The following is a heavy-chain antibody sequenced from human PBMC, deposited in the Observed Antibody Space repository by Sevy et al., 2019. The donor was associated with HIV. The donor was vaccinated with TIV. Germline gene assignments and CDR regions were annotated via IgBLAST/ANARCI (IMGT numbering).Heavy chain of an antibody. D-gene: IGHD3-22*01. V-gene: IGHV2-5*01. CDR3: AHRGGVHYYDSDANYSRTEYFQY. CDR1: GFSLSTSGEG. J-gene: IGHJ1*01. Sequence: SGPTLVKPTQTLTLTCTFSGFSLSTSGEGVGWIRQPPGKALEWLAFIYWNDDQRYSPSLKSRLTITKDTSRNQVVLKMTIMDPVDTATYYCAHRGGVHYYDSDANYSRTEYFQYWGQGTLVTVSS. CDR2: IYWNDDQ.